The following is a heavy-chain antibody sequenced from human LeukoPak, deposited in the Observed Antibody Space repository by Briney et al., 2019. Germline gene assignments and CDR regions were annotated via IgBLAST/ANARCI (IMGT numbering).Heavy chain of an antibody. CDR3: AKDHLQYYDFWSGYHYFDY. Sequence: GGSLRLSCAASGFTVSSNYMSWVRQTPGKGLEWVSRFSASGGDTYYADSVKGRFTMSRDNFKSTLYLQMNSLRAEDTAVYYCAKDHLQYYDFWSGYHYFDYWGQGTLVTVSS. CDR1: GFTVSSNY. D-gene: IGHD3-3*01. V-gene: IGHV3-23*01. J-gene: IGHJ4*02. CDR2: FSASGGDT.